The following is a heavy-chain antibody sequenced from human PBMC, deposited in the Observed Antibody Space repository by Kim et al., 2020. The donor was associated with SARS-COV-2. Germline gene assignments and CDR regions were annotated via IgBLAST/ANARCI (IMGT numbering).Heavy chain of an antibody. Sequence: GGSLRLSCAASGFTFSSYAMHWVRQAPGKELEWVAVISYDGSNKYYADSVKGRFTISRDNSKNTLYLQMNSLRAEDTAVYYCARGTARSYPFDYWGQGTLVTVSS. D-gene: IGHD3-16*02. CDR2: ISYDGSNK. CDR1: GFTFSSYA. J-gene: IGHJ4*02. V-gene: IGHV3-30*04. CDR3: ARGTARSYPFDY.